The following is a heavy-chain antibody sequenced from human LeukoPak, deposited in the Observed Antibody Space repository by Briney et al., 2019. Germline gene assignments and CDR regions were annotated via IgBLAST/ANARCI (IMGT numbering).Heavy chain of an antibody. CDR2: IYYSGST. V-gene: IGHV4-39*01. J-gene: IGHJ5*02. D-gene: IGHD2-2*01. Sequence: PSETLSLTCTVSGGSISSSSYYWGWIRQPPGKGLEWIGSIYYSGSTYYNPSLKSRVTISVDTSKNQISLKLSSVTAADTAVYYCARPRYCSSTSCYWFDPWGQGTLVTVSS. CDR1: GGSISSSSYY. CDR3: ARPRYCSSTSCYWFDP.